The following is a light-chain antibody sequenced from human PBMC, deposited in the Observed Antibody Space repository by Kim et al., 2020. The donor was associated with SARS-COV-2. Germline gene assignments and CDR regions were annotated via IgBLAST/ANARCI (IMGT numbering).Light chain of an antibody. CDR3: QAWDSSTVV. CDR2: QDS. J-gene: IGLJ2*01. CDR1: KLGDKY. V-gene: IGLV3-1*01. Sequence: VPPGQTARITCSGDKLGDKYACWYQQKPGQSPVLVIYQDSKRPSGIPERFSGSNSGNTATLTISGTQAMDEADYYCQAWDSSTVVFGGGTQLTFL.